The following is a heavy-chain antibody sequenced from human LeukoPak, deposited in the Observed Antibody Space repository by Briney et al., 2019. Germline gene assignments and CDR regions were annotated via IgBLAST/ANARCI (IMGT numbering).Heavy chain of an antibody. CDR2: IYHSGST. V-gene: IGHV4-38-2*01. Sequence: SETLSLTCDVSGYSISSGYYWGWIRQPPGKGLEWIGNIYHSGSTYYNPSLKSRVTISVDTSKNQFSLKLSSVTAADTAVYYCAFHVVIANKRDAFDIWGQGTMVTVSS. D-gene: IGHD2-21*01. CDR1: GYSISSGYY. CDR3: AFHVVIANKRDAFDI. J-gene: IGHJ3*02.